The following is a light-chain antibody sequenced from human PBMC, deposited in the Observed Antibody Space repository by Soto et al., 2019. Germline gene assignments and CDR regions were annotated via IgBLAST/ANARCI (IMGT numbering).Light chain of an antibody. CDR1: SSNIGAGYD. V-gene: IGLV1-40*01. CDR3: QSYASSPHVV. CDR2: GNS. Sequence: QSVLTQPPSVSGAPGQRVTISCTGSSSNIGAGYDVHWYQQLPGTAPKLLIYGNSNRPSGVSDRFSGSKSGNSASLAISGLQAEDEADYYCQSYASSPHVVFGGGTKVTVL. J-gene: IGLJ2*01.